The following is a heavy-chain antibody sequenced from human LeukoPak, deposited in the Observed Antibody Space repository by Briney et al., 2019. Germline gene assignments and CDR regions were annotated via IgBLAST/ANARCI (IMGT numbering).Heavy chain of an antibody. J-gene: IGHJ6*03. D-gene: IGHD4-11*01. CDR2: INHSGST. Sequence: SETLSLTCAVYGGSFSGYYWSWIRQPPGKGLEWIGEINHSGSTNYNPSLKSRVTISVDTSKNQFSLKLSSVTAAGTAVYYCARYRDYSNHYYYYMDVWGKGTTVTVSS. V-gene: IGHV4-34*01. CDR3: ARYRDYSNHYYYYMDV. CDR1: GGSFSGYY.